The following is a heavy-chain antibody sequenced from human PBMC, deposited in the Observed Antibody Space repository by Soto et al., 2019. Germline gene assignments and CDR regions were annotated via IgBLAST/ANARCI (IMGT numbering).Heavy chain of an antibody. Sequence: PGGSLRLSCAASGFTFSSYAMSWVRQAPGKGLEWVSAISGSGGSTYYADSVKGRFTISRDNSKNTLYLQMNSLRAEDTAVYYCAKEGVLVVHEGYYFDYWGQGTLVTVSS. CDR3: AKEGVLVVHEGYYFDY. D-gene: IGHD6-6*01. CDR2: ISGSGGST. CDR1: GFTFSSYA. J-gene: IGHJ4*02. V-gene: IGHV3-23*01.